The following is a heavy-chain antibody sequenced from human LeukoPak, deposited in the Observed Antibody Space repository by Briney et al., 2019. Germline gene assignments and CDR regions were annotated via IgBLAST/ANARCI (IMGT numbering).Heavy chain of an antibody. CDR1: GFTFSTNA. CDR3: AKATYYSSGHGYYFDY. D-gene: IGHD6-19*01. Sequence: GGSLRLSCAASGFTFSTNAMAWVRQAPGKGLEWVSAIRGSGDDTYYADSVKGRFTISRDNSKNTLSLQMNSLRAEDTAVYYCAKATYYSSGHGYYFDYWGQGTLVTVSS. J-gene: IGHJ4*02. CDR2: IRGSGDDT. V-gene: IGHV3-23*01.